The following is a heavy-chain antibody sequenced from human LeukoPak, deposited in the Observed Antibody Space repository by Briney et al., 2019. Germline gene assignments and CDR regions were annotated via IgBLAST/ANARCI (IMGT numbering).Heavy chain of an antibody. CDR2: ISSSSSYI. J-gene: IGHJ5*02. CDR3: ARGGISDFWSGWNWFDP. V-gene: IGHV3-21*01. Sequence: GGSLRCSGAASGFTCSSYSMNWDRPAPGKGLKWVSSISSSSSYIYYADSVRGRFTISRDNAKNSLYLQMNSLRAEDTAVYYCARGGISDFWSGWNWFDPWGQGTLVTVSS. D-gene: IGHD3-3*01. CDR1: GFTCSSYS.